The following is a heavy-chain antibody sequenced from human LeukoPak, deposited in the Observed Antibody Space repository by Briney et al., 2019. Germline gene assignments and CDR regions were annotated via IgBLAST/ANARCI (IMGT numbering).Heavy chain of an antibody. CDR1: GGSISSGGYY. J-gene: IGHJ6*02. Sequence: SETLSLTCPVSGGSISSGGYYWSWIRQPPGKGLEWIGYIYHSGSTYYNPSLKSRASVSLDKSKNQISLSLISVTAADTAVYYCTSRPRYDGSESYYYGMDVWGQGTTVTVSS. CDR3: TSRPRYDGSESYYYGMDV. V-gene: IGHV4-30-2*01. CDR2: IYHSGST. D-gene: IGHD3-10*01.